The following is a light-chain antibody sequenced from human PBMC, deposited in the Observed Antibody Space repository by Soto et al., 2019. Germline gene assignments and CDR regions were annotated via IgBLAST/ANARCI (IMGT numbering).Light chain of an antibody. CDR1: QDIGTY. Sequence: AIQMTQSPSSLSASAGDRVTITCRASQDIGTYLVWYQQKPGKAPNLLIYSASTLHSGGPSRISGSGAGTVFTLTISSLQSEDSATYYCQQYFKLRTFGQGTKVEVK. CDR2: SAS. J-gene: IGKJ1*01. V-gene: IGKV1-8*01. CDR3: QQYFKLRT.